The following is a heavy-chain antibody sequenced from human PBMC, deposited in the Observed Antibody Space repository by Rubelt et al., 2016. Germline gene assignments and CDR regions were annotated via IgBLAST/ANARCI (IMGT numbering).Heavy chain of an antibody. CDR2: ISAYNGNT. J-gene: IGHJ4*02. V-gene: IGHV1-18*01. CDR1: GYTFTSYG. Sequence: SGAEVKKPGASVKVSCKASGYTFTSYGISWVRQAPGQGLEWMGWISAYNGNTKYSQKFQGRVTITRDTSASTAYMELSSLRSEDTAVYYCARDAPQYSSGWYEYWGQGTLVTVSS. CDR3: ARDAPQYSSGWYEY. D-gene: IGHD6-19*01.